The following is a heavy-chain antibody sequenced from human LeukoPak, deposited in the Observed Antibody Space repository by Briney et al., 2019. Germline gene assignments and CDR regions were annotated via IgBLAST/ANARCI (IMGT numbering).Heavy chain of an antibody. CDR3: ARGVLLQGRGAFDI. Sequence: GASVKVSCKASGGTFSSYAISRVRLVPGQGLEWMGWINPNSGGTNFAQKFQGRVTMTRDTSITTVYMELSGLNSDDTAIYYCARGVLLQGRGAFDIWGQGTMLTVSS. CDR1: GGTFSSYA. J-gene: IGHJ3*02. V-gene: IGHV1-2*02. D-gene: IGHD2-15*01. CDR2: INPNSGGT.